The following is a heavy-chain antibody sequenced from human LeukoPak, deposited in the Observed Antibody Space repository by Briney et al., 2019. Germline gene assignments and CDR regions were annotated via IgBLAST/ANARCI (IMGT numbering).Heavy chain of an antibody. CDR2: ISYDGSNK. Sequence: PGRSLRLSCAASGFTFSSYGMHWVRQAPGKGLEWVAVISYDGSNKYYADSVKGRFTISRDNSKNTLYLQMNSLRAEDTAVYYCAKDYSGYEGYFDYWGQGTLVTVSS. J-gene: IGHJ4*02. CDR1: GFTFSSYG. D-gene: IGHD5-12*01. V-gene: IGHV3-30*18. CDR3: AKDYSGYEGYFDY.